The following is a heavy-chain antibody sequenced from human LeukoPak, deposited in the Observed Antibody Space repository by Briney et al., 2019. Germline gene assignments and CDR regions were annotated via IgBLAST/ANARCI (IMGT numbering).Heavy chain of an antibody. CDR1: GYSFTTYW. CDR2: IDPSDSYT. CDR3: ARVIHLGELSLYDY. D-gene: IGHD3-16*02. Sequence: GESLKISCKGSGYSFTTYWITWVRQMPGKGLEWMGRIDPSDSYTNYSPSFQGHVTISADKSISTAYLQWSSRKASDTAMYYCARVIHLGELSLYDYWGQGTLVTVSS. V-gene: IGHV5-10-1*01. J-gene: IGHJ4*02.